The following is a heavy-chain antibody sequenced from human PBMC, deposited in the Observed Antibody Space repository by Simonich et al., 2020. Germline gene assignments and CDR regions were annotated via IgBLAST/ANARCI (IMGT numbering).Heavy chain of an antibody. CDR1: GFTFSSYA. Sequence: GGGLVQPGGSLRLSCAASGFTFSSYAMSWVRQAPGKGLEWVSAISGSGGSTYYADSVKGRLTISRDKSKNTLYLQMNSLRAEDTAVYYCAKDLGERITMIVVVIDAFDIWGQGTMVTVSS. CDR2: ISGSGGST. CDR3: AKDLGERITMIVVVIDAFDI. D-gene: IGHD3-22*01. V-gene: IGHV3-23*01. J-gene: IGHJ3*02.